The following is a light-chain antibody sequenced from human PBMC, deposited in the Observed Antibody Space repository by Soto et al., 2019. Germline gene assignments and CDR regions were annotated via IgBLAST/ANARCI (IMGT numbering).Light chain of an antibody. CDR2: GAS. Sequence: EIVLTQSPGTLSLSPGERATLSWRASQSVNSSYLAWYQQKPGQAPRLLIYGASSRATGIPDRFSGSGSGTDFTLTISRLEPEDFAVYYCQQYGSSPGFTFGPGTKVDIK. V-gene: IGKV3-20*01. CDR1: QSVNSSY. J-gene: IGKJ3*01. CDR3: QQYGSSPGFT.